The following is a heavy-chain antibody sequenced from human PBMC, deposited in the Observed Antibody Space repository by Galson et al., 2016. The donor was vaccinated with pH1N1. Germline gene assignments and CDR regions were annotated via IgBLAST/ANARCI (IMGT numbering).Heavy chain of an antibody. Sequence: QSGAEVKEPGASVKVSCKASGYTFTTFGISWVRQAPGKGLEWLGWISTSKGNTKNAQRLLDRVTMTRDTSTSTVLMELTSLRSDDTAIYYCARDQNWNLDYWGQGTLVTVSS. CDR2: ISTSKGNT. V-gene: IGHV1-18*01. CDR3: ARDQNWNLDY. CDR1: GYTFTTFG. D-gene: IGHD1-1*01. J-gene: IGHJ4*02.